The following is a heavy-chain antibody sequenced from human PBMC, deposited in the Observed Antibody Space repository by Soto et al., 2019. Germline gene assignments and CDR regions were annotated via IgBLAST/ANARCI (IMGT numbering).Heavy chain of an antibody. CDR3: ARSQGSSTSLEIYHYYYYGMDV. J-gene: IGHJ6*02. CDR1: GGTFGSYA. V-gene: IGHV1-69*01. CDR2: IIPIPGTA. Sequence: QVQLVQSGAEVKKPGSSVKVSCKASGGTFGSYAISWVRQAPGQGLEWMGGIIPIPGTANYAQKFQGRVTIAADESTSTVYMELGSLRSEDTAVYYCARSQGSSTSLEIYHYYYYGMDVWGQGTTVTVSS. D-gene: IGHD2-2*01.